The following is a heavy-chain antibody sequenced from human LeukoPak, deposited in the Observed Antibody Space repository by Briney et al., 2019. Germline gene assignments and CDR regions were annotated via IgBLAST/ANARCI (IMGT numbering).Heavy chain of an antibody. V-gene: IGHV4-61*02. Sequence: PSQTLSLTCTVSGGSISSSSYYWSWIRQPAGKGLEWIGRIYTSGSTNYNPSLKSRVTISVDTSKNQFSLKLSSVTAADTAVYYCARSRAVTFDYWGQGTLVTVSS. J-gene: IGHJ4*02. CDR3: ARSRAVTFDY. D-gene: IGHD4-11*01. CDR1: GGSISSSSYY. CDR2: IYTSGST.